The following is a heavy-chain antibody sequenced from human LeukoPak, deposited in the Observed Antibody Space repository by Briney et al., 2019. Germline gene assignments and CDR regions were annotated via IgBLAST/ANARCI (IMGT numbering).Heavy chain of an antibody. CDR1: GGSFSGYY. CDR2: INHSGST. D-gene: IGHD1-14*01. CDR3: ARRSRYGNFDY. V-gene: IGHV4-34*01. Sequence: SETLSLTCAVYGGSFSGYYWSWIRQPPGKGLEWIGEINHSGSTNYNPSLKSRVTISVDTSKNQFSLKLSSVTAADTAVYYCARRSRYGNFDYWGQGSLVTVSS. J-gene: IGHJ4*02.